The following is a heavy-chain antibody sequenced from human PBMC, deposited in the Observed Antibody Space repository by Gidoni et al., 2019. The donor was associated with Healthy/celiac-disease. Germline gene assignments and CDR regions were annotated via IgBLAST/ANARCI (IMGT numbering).Heavy chain of an antibody. D-gene: IGHD3-22*01. V-gene: IGHV1-69*01. CDR1: GGTFSSSA. CDR2: IIPIFGTA. J-gene: IGHJ4*02. Sequence: QVQLVQSGAELKKPGSSVKLSCKASGGTFSSSAISWVRQAPGQGLEWMGGIIPIFGTANYAQKFQGRVTITADESTSTAYMELSSLRSEDTAVYYCARGDYYDSSGYQVELDYWGQGTLVTVSS. CDR3: ARGDYYDSSGYQVELDY.